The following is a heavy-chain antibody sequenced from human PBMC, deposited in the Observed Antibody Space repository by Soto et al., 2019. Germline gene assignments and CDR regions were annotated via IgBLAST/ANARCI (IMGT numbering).Heavy chain of an antibody. CDR2: IIPILGIA. CDR3: ARDLGYYDSSGYFDVYYYGGMDV. CDR1: GGTFRSYT. D-gene: IGHD3-22*01. J-gene: IGHJ6*02. V-gene: IGHV1-69*08. Sequence: QVQLVQSGAEVKKPGSSVKVSCKASGGTFRSYTISWVRQAPGQGLEWMGRIIPILGIAHYAQKFQGRVTITADKSTSTAYMELSSLRSEDTAVYYCARDLGYYDSSGYFDVYYYGGMDVWGQGTTVTVSS.